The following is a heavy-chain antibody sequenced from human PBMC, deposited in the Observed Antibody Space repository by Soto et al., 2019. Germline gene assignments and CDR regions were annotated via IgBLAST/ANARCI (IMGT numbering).Heavy chain of an antibody. CDR2: IYWDDDK. D-gene: IGHD6-6*01. V-gene: IGHV2-5*02. CDR1: GFSLSTSGVG. CDR3: ARIIAARMVDY. J-gene: IGHJ4*02. Sequence: SGPTLVKPTQTLTLTCTFSGFSLSTSGVGVGWIRQPPGKALEWLALIYWDDDKRYSPSLKSRLTITKDTSKNQVVLTMTNMDPVDTATYYCARIIAARMVDYWGQGTLVTVSS.